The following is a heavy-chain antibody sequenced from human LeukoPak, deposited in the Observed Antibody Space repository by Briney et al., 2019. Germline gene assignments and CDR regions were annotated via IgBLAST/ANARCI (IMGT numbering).Heavy chain of an antibody. CDR2: ISTTGGTT. CDR1: GLTFSSYG. J-gene: IGHJ4*02. D-gene: IGHD4-23*01. Sequence: GGSLRLSCAASGLTFSSYGMSWVRQAPGRGLEWVSAISTTGGTTYYADSVRGRFTISRDNSRNTLYLQMNSLRAEDTAVYYCARETNHDYGGNSGDGYWGQGTLVTVSS. CDR3: ARETNHDYGGNSGDGY. V-gene: IGHV3-23*01.